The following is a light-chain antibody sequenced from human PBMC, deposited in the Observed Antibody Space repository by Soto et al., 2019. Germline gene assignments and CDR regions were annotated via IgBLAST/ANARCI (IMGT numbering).Light chain of an antibody. CDR2: GAS. CDR1: QPISSHRY. V-gene: IGKV3-20*01. Sequence: EIEFTHSPDTLALSPGEGSTLSRSAIQPISSHRYLAWYQQTPGQAPRVLIYGASRRATGIPDRFSGSGSGTDFTLTISRLEPEDFALYHCQQYDSSPLTFGGGTKVDI. J-gene: IGKJ4*01. CDR3: QQYDSSPLT.